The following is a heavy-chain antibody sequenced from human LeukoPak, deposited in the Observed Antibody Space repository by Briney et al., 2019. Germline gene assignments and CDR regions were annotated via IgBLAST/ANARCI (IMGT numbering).Heavy chain of an antibody. J-gene: IGHJ4*02. CDR1: GYTFTGYY. CDR3: ARVDTRSSSSSLLGY. Sequence: ASVKVSCEASGYTFTGYYMHWVRQAPGQGLEWMGRINPNSGGTNYAQKFQGRVTMTRDTSISTAYMELSRLRSDDTAVYYCARVDTRSSSSSLLGYWGQGTLVTVSS. V-gene: IGHV1-2*06. D-gene: IGHD6-6*01. CDR2: INPNSGGT.